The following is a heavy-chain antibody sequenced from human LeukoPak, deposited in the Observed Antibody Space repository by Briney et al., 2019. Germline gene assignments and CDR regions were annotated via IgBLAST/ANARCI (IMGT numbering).Heavy chain of an antibody. Sequence: PGGSLRLSCAASGFSFSSYWMNWVRQAPGKGLEWVGNINQDGGGKYYVDSVKGRFTISRDNAMNSLYLQMNSLRAEDTAVYYCAKAGSGRSIDYWGQGTLVTVSS. CDR1: GFSFSSYW. V-gene: IGHV3-7*01. CDR2: INQDGGGK. J-gene: IGHJ4*02. CDR3: AKAGSGRSIDY. D-gene: IGHD3-10*01.